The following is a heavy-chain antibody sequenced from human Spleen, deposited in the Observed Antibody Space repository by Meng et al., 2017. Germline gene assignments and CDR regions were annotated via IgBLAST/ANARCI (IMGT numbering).Heavy chain of an antibody. CDR3: ARGARNYARKYFQH. D-gene: IGHD1-7*01. V-gene: IGHV4-34*01. Sequence: QVRLQQLGAGLLKPSETLSLTCAVYGGSFSGYYWSWIRQPPGKGLEWIGEINHSGSTNYNPSLKSRVTISVDTSKNQFSLKLSSVTAADTAVYYCARGARNYARKYFQHWGQGTLVTVSS. CDR2: INHSGST. CDR1: GGSFSGYY. J-gene: IGHJ1*01.